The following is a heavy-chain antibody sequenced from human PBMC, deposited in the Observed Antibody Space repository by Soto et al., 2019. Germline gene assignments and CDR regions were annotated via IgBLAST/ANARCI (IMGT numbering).Heavy chain of an antibody. Sequence: QVQLVQSGSEVKKPGSSVKVSCKASGGSFSSTPISWVRQAPGQGLEWMAGIIPIFATVHYAQKFQGRVTITAHESTSTAYMELTSLRSEDTAVYFCARGGRGYSSAPRYYFDYWGQGTLVTVSS. CDR3: ARGGRGYSSAPRYYFDY. D-gene: IGHD5-18*01. CDR1: GGSFSSTP. V-gene: IGHV1-69*01. J-gene: IGHJ4*02. CDR2: IIPIFATV.